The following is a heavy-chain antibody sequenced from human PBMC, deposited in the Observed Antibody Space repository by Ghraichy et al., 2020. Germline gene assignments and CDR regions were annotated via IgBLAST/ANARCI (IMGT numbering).Heavy chain of an antibody. CDR1: GVSFSGYY. CDR2: INHSGST. Sequence: SETLSLTCAVYGVSFSGYYWSWIRQPPGKGLEWIGEINHSGSTNYNPSLKSRVTISVDTSKNQFSLKLSSVTAADTAVYYCARHRLTGYYDYYYYYGMDVWGQGTTVTVSS. J-gene: IGHJ6*02. CDR3: ARHRLTGYYDYYYYYGMDV. D-gene: IGHD3-9*01. V-gene: IGHV4-34*01.